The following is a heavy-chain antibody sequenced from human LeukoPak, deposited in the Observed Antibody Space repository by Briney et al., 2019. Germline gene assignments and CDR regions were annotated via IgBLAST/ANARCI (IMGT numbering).Heavy chain of an antibody. V-gene: IGHV3-23*01. D-gene: IGHD6-19*01. CDR1: GFTFSSYA. Sequence: GGSLRLSCAASGFTFSSYAMGWVRQAPGEGLEWVSAISGSGGSTYYADSVKGRFTISRDNSKNTLYLQMNSLRAEDTAVYYCANGRAVAAQFDYWGQGTLVTVSS. J-gene: IGHJ4*02. CDR3: ANGRAVAAQFDY. CDR2: ISGSGGST.